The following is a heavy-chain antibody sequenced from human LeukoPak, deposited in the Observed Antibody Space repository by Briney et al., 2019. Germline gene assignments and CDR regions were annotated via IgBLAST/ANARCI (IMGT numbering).Heavy chain of an antibody. D-gene: IGHD3-3*01. J-gene: IGHJ4*02. CDR2: ISGSGGST. V-gene: IGHV3-23*01. CDR3: AKPSADYDFWSGYYFDY. CDR1: GFTFSSYA. Sequence: GGSLRLSCAASGFTFSSYAMSWVRQAPGKGLEWVSAISGSGGSTYYADSVKGRFTISRDNSKNTLYLQMNSLRAEDTAVYYCAKPSADYDFWSGYYFDYWGQGTLVTVSS.